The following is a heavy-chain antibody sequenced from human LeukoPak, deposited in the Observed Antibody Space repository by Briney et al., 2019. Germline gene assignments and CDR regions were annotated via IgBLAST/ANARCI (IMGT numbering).Heavy chain of an antibody. CDR3: ATLWTIRGGAGVFDY. Sequence: NPSGTLSLTCAVSGGSISSSNWWSWVRQPPGKGLEWIGEIYHSGSTNYNPSLKSRVTISVDKSKNQFSLKLSSVTAADTAVYFWATLWTIRGGAGVFDYWGQGTLVTVSS. D-gene: IGHD3-10*01. J-gene: IGHJ4*02. CDR2: IYHSGST. CDR1: GGSISSSNW. V-gene: IGHV4-4*02.